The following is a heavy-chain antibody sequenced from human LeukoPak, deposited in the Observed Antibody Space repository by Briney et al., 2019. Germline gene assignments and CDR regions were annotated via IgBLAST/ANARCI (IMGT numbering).Heavy chain of an antibody. CDR2: IYYSGST. V-gene: IGHV4-59*01. Sequence: PSETLSLTCTVSGGSISSYYWSWIRQPPGKGLEWIGYIYYSGSTNYNPSLKSRVTISVDTSKNQFSLKLTSVTAADTAVYYCARDQAAAALDIWGQGTMVTVSS. CDR1: GGSISSYY. CDR3: ARDQAAAALDI. J-gene: IGHJ3*02. D-gene: IGHD6-13*01.